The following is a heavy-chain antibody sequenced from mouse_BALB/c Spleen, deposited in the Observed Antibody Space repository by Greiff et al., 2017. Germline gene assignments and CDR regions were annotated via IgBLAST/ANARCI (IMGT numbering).Heavy chain of an antibody. V-gene: IGHV5-12-1*01. Sequence: EVKLMESGGGLVKPGGSLKLSCAASGFAFSSYDMSWVRQTPEKRLEWVAYISSGGGSTYYPDTVKGRFTISRDNAKNTLYLQMSSLKSEDTAMYYCARDSSGYFDYWGQGTTLTVSS. CDR1: GFAFSSYD. CDR3: ARDSSGYFDY. J-gene: IGHJ2*01. CDR2: ISSGGGST. D-gene: IGHD3-2*01.